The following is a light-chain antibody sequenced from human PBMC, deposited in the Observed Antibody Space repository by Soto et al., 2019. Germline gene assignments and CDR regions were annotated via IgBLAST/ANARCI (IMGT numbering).Light chain of an antibody. CDR2: SNN. Sequence: QSVLTQPPSVSGTPGQKVTISCSGSRANIGSHTVNWYQHLPGTVPKLLIYSNNQRPSGVPDRFSGSKSGTSASLAISGLQSEDEADYYCAAWEDSLNPSFVFGTGTKLTVL. CDR3: AAWEDSLNPSFV. J-gene: IGLJ1*01. V-gene: IGLV1-44*01. CDR1: RANIGSHT.